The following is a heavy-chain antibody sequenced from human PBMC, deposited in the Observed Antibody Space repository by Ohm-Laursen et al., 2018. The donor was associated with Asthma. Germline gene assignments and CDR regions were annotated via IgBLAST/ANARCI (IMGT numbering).Heavy chain of an antibody. V-gene: IGHV3-30-3*01. CDR2: GGSYYDGGLK. D-gene: IGHD6-13*01. J-gene: IGHJ4*02. CDR3: ARGGLGSSWYYFDY. Sequence: SLRLSCAASGFTFRSYAMHWVRQAPGKGLEWVAVGGSYYDGGLKYYADSVKGRFTISRDNSKNTLYLQMNSLRAEDTAVYYCARGGLGSSWYYFDYWGQGTLVTVSS. CDR1: GFTFRSYA.